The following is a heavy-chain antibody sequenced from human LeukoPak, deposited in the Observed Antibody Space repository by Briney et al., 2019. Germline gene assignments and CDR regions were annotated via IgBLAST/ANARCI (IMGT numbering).Heavy chain of an antibody. CDR2: IRGSGGST. CDR3: AKDLRWRLRFFDS. Sequence: GGSLLLSCVASGFTFISCAMSGVRQAPGKGLEWVSGIRGSGGSTSHADSVKGRFTISRDNSKNTLSLQMSSLRPEDTALYYCAKDLRWRLRFFDSWGQGTLVTVSS. J-gene: IGHJ4*02. V-gene: IGHV3-23*01. CDR1: GFTFISCA. D-gene: IGHD2-21*01.